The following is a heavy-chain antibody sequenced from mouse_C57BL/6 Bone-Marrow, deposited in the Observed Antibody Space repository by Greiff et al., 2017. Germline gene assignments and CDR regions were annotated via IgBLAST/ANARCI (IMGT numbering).Heavy chain of an antibody. D-gene: IGHD3-2*02. Sequence: VQLVESGPGLVQPSQSLSITCTVSGFSLTSYGVHWVRQSPGKGLEWLGVIWSGGSTDYTAAFISRLSISKDNSKSQVFFKMNSLQADDTAIYYCASQTAQATWAMDYWGQGTSVTVSS. CDR3: ASQTAQATWAMDY. CDR1: GFSLTSYG. J-gene: IGHJ4*01. CDR2: IWSGGST. V-gene: IGHV2-2*01.